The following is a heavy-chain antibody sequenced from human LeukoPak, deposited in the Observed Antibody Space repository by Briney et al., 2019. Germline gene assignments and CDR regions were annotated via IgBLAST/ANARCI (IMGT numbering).Heavy chain of an antibody. V-gene: IGHV4-59*12. J-gene: IGHJ4*02. D-gene: IGHD3-22*01. Sequence: SETLSLTCTVSGGSISSYYWSWIRQPPGKGLEWLGYIYYSGSTYYNPSLKSRVTISVDTSKNQFSLKLSSVTAADTAVYYCARDPLGDSSGYYGIDYWGQGTLVTVSS. CDR2: IYYSGST. CDR3: ARDPLGDSSGYYGIDY. CDR1: GGSISSYY.